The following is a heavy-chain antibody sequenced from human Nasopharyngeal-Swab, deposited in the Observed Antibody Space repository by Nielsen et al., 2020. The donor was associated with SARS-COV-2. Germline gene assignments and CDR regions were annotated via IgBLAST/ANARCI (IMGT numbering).Heavy chain of an antibody. CDR2: MHHSGST. Sequence: WIRQPPGKGLEWIGEMHHSGSTNYSPSLKSRVTISVDKSKNQFFLKLSSVTAADTAVYYCARRTVAGTVIDYWGQGTLVTVSS. D-gene: IGHD6-19*01. V-gene: IGHV4-4*02. J-gene: IGHJ4*02. CDR3: ARRTVAGTVIDY.